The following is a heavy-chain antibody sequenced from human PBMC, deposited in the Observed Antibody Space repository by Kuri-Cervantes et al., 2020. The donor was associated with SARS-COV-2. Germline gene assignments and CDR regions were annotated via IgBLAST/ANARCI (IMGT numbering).Heavy chain of an antibody. D-gene: IGHD6-19*01. Sequence: ETLSLTCTVSGGSISSYYWSWIRQPPGKGLEWVSAISGSGGSTYYADSVKGRFTISRDNSKNTLYLQMNSLRAEDMAVYYCAKDVGMGSGWSYLDGWGQGTLVTVSS. CDR3: AKDVGMGSGWSYLDG. V-gene: IGHV3-23*01. J-gene: IGHJ4*02. CDR2: ISGSGGST. CDR1: GGSISSYY.